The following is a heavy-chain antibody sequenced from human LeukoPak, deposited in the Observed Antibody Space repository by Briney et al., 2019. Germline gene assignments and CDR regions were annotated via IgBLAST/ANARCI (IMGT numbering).Heavy chain of an antibody. CDR1: GFTFSSFA. CDR2: ISSPGGNT. Sequence: GGSLRLSCAASGFTFSSFAMSWVRQAPGKGLEWVSSISSPGGNTYYADSVKGRFTISRDNSNNLVYLQMNSLRAEDTVVYYCAKTRNGYTTEYLQHWGQGTLVTVSS. J-gene: IGHJ1*01. D-gene: IGHD5-24*01. V-gene: IGHV3-23*01. CDR3: AKTRNGYTTEYLQH.